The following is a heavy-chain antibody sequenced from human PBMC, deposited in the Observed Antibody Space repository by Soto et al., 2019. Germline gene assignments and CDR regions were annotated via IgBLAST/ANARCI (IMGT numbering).Heavy chain of an antibody. J-gene: IGHJ6*02. CDR3: SRVGCSNSKCYTRGMDV. CDR1: GGSISGCC. D-gene: IGHD2-2*01. V-gene: IGHV4-4*07. Sequence: KASETLSLTCTVSGGSISGCCWSWVRQPAGKGLEWVGRIYSDGTTNYSPSLKSRVTMSLDTSKDQFSLHLNSVTAADTAVYYCSRVGCSNSKCYTRGMDVWGQGTTVTVSS. CDR2: IYSDGTT.